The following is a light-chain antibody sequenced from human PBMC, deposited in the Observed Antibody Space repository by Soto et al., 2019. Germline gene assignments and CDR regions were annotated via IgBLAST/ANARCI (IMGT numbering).Light chain of an antibody. CDR1: QGLFPSNGKPT. Sequence: DIVMTQTPLSSPSPLGRRAPFSFRPSQGLFPSNGKPTLSWLQQRQGQPPRLLIYQISDRFSGVPDRFSGSGAGTDFTLKISRVEAEDVGVYYCMQATQFPITFGQGTRLEVK. V-gene: IGKV2-24*01. J-gene: IGKJ5*01. CDR2: QIS. CDR3: MQATQFPIT.